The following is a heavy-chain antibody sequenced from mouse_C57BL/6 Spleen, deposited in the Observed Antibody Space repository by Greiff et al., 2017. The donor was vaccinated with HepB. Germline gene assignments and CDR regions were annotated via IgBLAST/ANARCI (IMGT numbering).Heavy chain of an antibody. J-gene: IGHJ1*03. CDR3: TTRYGNYLYWYFDV. V-gene: IGHV14-4*01. CDR2: IDPENGDT. D-gene: IGHD2-1*01. Sequence: EVKLMESGAELVRPGASVKLSCTASGFNIKDDYMHWVKQRPEQGLEWIGWIDPENGDTEYASKFQGKATITADTSSNTAYLPLSSLTSEDTAVYYCTTRYGNYLYWYFDVWGTGTTVTVSS. CDR1: GFNIKDDY.